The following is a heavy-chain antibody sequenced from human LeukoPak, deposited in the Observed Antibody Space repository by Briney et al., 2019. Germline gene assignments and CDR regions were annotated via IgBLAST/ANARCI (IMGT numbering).Heavy chain of an antibody. D-gene: IGHD5-12*01. CDR2: IKQDGSER. J-gene: IGHJ4*02. Sequence: GSLRLSCAASGFSLSSYWMSWVRQAPGKGLEWVANIKQDGSERYYVDSVKGRFTISRDDAKNSLYLQMNSLRVEDTAVYYCARGGYDSSDYWGQGTLVTVSS. V-gene: IGHV3-7*01. CDR3: ARGGYDSSDY. CDR1: GFSLSSYW.